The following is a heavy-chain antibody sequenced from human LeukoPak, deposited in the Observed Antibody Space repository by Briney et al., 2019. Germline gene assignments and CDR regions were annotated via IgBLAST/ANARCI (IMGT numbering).Heavy chain of an antibody. J-gene: IGHJ3*02. Sequence: GGSLRLSCAASGFTFSSYAMSWVRQAPGKGLERVSAISGSGGSTYYAGSVKGRFTISRDNSKNTLYLQMNSLRAEDTAVYYCAKRSQQLLDAFDIWGQGTMVTVSS. V-gene: IGHV3-23*01. CDR2: ISGSGGST. CDR1: GFTFSSYA. D-gene: IGHD6-13*01. CDR3: AKRSQQLLDAFDI.